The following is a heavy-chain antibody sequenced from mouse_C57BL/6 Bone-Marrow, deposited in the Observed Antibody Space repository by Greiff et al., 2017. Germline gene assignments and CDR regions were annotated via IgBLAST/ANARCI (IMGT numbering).Heavy chain of an antibody. CDR3: ARHEGALFAY. V-gene: IGHV5-15*01. CDR1: GFTFSDYG. J-gene: IGHJ3*01. Sequence: EVQVVESGGGLVQPGGSLKLSCAASGFTFSDYGMAWVRQAPRKGPEWVAFISNLAYSIYYADTVTGRFTISRENAKNTLYLEMSSLRSEDTAMYYCARHEGALFAYWGQGTLVTVSA. CDR2: ISNLAYSI.